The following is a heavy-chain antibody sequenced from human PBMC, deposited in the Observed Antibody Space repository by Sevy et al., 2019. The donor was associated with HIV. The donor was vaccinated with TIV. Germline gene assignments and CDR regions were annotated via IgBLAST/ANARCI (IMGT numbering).Heavy chain of an antibody. Sequence: GGSLRLSCAASGFTFSDHYMEWVRQAPGKGLEWVGRIRNKADSYTTEYAASVKGRLTTSRDDSKNSLYLLMNSLKTEDTAVYYCATHAGIAAAGRVFDYWGQGTLVTVSS. D-gene: IGHD6-13*01. CDR1: GFTFSDHY. J-gene: IGHJ4*02. V-gene: IGHV3-72*01. CDR3: ATHAGIAAAGRVFDY. CDR2: IRNKADSYTT.